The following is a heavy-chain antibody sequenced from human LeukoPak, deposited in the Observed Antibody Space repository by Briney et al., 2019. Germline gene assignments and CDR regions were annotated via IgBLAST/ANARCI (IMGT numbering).Heavy chain of an antibody. CDR2: IWYDGSNK. J-gene: IGHJ4*02. Sequence: PGRSLRLSCAASGFTFSSYGMHWVRQAPGKGLEWVAVIWYDGSNKYYADSVRGRFTISRDNSKNTLYLQMNSLRAEDTAVYYCARESRHYFDYWGQGTLVTVSS. CDR1: GFTFSSYG. CDR3: ARESRHYFDY. V-gene: IGHV3-33*01.